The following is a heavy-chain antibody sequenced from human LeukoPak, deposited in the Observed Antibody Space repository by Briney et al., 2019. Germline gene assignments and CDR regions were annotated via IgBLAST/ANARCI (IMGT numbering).Heavy chain of an antibody. CDR1: GFTVSGNY. CDR3: AGRRVLDASFDY. J-gene: IGHJ4*02. CDR2: IYSSDNT. Sequence: GGSLRLSCAASGFTVSGNYMSWVRQAPGKGLEWVSVIYSSDNTYYIDSVKGRFTISRDNSKNTLYLQMNSLRAEETAVYYCAGRRVLDASFDYWGQGTLVTVSS. D-gene: IGHD3-16*01. V-gene: IGHV3-66*02.